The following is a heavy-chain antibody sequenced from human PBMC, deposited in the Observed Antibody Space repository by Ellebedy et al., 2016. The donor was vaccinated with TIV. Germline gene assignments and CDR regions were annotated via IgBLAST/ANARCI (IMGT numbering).Heavy chain of an antibody. J-gene: IGHJ4*02. CDR1: GYTFTDYY. D-gene: IGHD5-18*01. Sequence: ASVKVSCKASGYTFTDYYMHWVRQAPGQGLEWMGWINPNSGGTNYAQKFQGRVTITRDTSASTAFMELSSLRSEDTAVYFCAREVKAAPNIQPNFDYWGQGTLVTVSS. V-gene: IGHV1-2*02. CDR3: AREVKAAPNIQPNFDY. CDR2: INPNSGGT.